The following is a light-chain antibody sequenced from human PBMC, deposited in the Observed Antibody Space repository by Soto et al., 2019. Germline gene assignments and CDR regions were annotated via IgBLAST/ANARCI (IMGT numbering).Light chain of an antibody. CDR3: QQYNSNPLT. Sequence: DIQMTQSPSTLSASVGDRVTITCRASQSFSTWLAWYQQKPGKAPNLLIYKTSILESGVPSRVSGSGSGTEFHLTNNSLQAYKFATYCCQQYNSNPLTFGGGTKVEIK. J-gene: IGKJ4*01. V-gene: IGKV1-5*03. CDR1: QSFSTW. CDR2: KTS.